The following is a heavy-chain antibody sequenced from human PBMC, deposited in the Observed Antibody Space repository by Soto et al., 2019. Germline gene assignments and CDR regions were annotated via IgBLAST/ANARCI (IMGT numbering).Heavy chain of an antibody. J-gene: IGHJ4*02. Sequence: QVQLQQWGAGLLKPSETLSLTCTVYGGSFSGNYWSWIRQPPGMGLEWIGEISHSGSTNYNPSLKSLVTISVDTSKNQFSLKLSSVTAADTAMYYCARGHLPGGNTFYYDYWGQGTLVTVSS. D-gene: IGHD2-15*01. CDR3: ARGHLPGGNTFYYDY. CDR1: GGSFSGNY. V-gene: IGHV4-34*01. CDR2: ISHSGST.